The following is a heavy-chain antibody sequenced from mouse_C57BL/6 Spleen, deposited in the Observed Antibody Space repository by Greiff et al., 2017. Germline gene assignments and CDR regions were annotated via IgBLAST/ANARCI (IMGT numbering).Heavy chain of an antibody. Sequence: VQLQQSGPELVKPGASVKIPCKASGYTFTDYNMDWVKQSHGKSLEWIGDINPNNGGTIYNQKFKGKATLTVDKSSSTAYMELRSLTSGDTAVYYCARGGYYGSSYKYFDVWGTGTTVTVSS. CDR3: ARGGYYGSSYKYFDV. CDR2: INPNNGGT. D-gene: IGHD1-1*01. J-gene: IGHJ1*03. V-gene: IGHV1-18*01. CDR1: GYTFTDYN.